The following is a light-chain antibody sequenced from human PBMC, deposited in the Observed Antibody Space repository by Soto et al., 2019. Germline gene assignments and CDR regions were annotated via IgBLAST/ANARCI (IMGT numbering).Light chain of an antibody. V-gene: IGKV1-39*01. CDR2: AAS. Sequence: DLQMTQSPSSLSASVGDRVTITCRASQSINTYLNWYQQRPGKAPNLLIFAASSLQSEVPSRFSGSRSGTDFTLTISSLQPEDFATYYCQQTYSTPWTFGQGTKVEIK. CDR3: QQTYSTPWT. J-gene: IGKJ1*01. CDR1: QSINTY.